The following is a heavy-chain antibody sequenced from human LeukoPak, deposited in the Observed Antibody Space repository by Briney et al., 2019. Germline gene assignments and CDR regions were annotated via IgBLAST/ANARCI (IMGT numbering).Heavy chain of an antibody. CDR3: ARGGTGYWYYFDY. V-gene: IGHV3-66*02. J-gene: IGHJ4*02. Sequence: GGSLRLSCAASGFTVSSNYMSWVRQAPGKGLEWVSVIYSGGSTYYADSVKGRFTISRDNSKNTLYLQMNSLRAEDTAVYYCARGGTGYWYYFDYWGQGTLVTVSS. CDR2: IYSGGST. CDR1: GFTVSSNY. D-gene: IGHD3/OR15-3a*01.